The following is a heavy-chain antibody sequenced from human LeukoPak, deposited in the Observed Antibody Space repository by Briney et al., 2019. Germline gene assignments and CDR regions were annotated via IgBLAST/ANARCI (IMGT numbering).Heavy chain of an antibody. Sequence: GGSLRLSCAASGFTFSSYSMSWVRDARGKGLEWVSSISSSSSYIYYADSVKGRFTISRDNAKNSLYLQINSLRAEDTAVYYYARDGAAMEWFDPWGQGTLVTASS. J-gene: IGHJ5*02. V-gene: IGHV3-21*01. D-gene: IGHD2-2*01. CDR1: GFTFSSYS. CDR3: ARDGAAMEWFDP. CDR2: ISSSSSYI.